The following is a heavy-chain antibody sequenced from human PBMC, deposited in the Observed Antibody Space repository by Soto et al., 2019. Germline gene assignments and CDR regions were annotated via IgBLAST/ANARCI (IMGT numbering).Heavy chain of an antibody. Sequence: SETLSLTCTVSCGSISSYYWSWIRQPPGKGLEWIGYIYYSGSTNYNPSLKSRVTISVDTSKNQFSLKLSSVTAADTAVYYCARQLVRGVFNWFDPWGQGTLVTVSS. CDR1: CGSISSYY. V-gene: IGHV4-59*08. J-gene: IGHJ5*02. D-gene: IGHD3-10*01. CDR2: IYYSGST. CDR3: ARQLVRGVFNWFDP.